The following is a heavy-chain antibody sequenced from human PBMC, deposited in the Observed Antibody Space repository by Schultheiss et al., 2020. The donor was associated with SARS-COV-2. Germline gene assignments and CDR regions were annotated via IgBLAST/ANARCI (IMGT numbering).Heavy chain of an antibody. Sequence: ASVKVSCKASGYTFTGYYMHWVRQAPGQGLEWMGRINPNSGGTNYAQKFQGRVTMTRDTSTSTVYMELSSLRSEDTAVYYCARDGIGWFLDAFDIWGQGTTVTVSS. CDR2: INPNSGGT. D-gene: IGHD2-15*01. J-gene: IGHJ3*02. V-gene: IGHV1-2*06. CDR3: ARDGIGWFLDAFDI. CDR1: GYTFTGYY.